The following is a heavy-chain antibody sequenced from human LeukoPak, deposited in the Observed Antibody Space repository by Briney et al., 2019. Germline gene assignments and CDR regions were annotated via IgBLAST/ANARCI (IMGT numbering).Heavy chain of an antibody. CDR2: INSDGSNT. D-gene: IGHD1-14*01. J-gene: IGHJ4*02. Sequence: GGSLRLSCAASGFTFRSYWMHWVRQAPGKGLVWVSHINSDGSNTDYADSVKGRFTISRDNAKNTLYLQMNSLRAEDTAVYYCAREPEDYFDYWGQGTLVTVSS. V-gene: IGHV3-74*01. CDR1: GFTFRSYW. CDR3: AREPEDYFDY.